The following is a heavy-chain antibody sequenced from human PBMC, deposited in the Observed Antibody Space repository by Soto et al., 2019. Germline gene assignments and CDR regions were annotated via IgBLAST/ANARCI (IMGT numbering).Heavy chain of an antibody. V-gene: IGHV3-74*01. CDR1: RFTFSTHW. CDR2: INSDGTGT. CDR3: AGDSSGYSYDAFDI. D-gene: IGHD3-22*01. J-gene: IGHJ3*02. Sequence: GGSLRLSCAASRFTFSTHWMHWVRQAPGKGLVWVSRINSDGTGTSYADSVKGRITISRDNAKNTLYLQMNSLRSEDTAVYYCAGDSSGYSYDAFDIWGQGTMVTVSS.